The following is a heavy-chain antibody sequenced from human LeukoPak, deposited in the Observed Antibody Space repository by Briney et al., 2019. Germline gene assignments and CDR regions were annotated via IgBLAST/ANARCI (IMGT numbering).Heavy chain of an antibody. D-gene: IGHD5-18*01. CDR3: FWDTGERDY. Sequence: GGSLRLSCAASGFTVSSNYMSWVRQAPGKGLEWVSVIYSGGSTYYADSVKGRFTISRDNSKKTLYLQVNSLRSEDTAVIYCFWDTGERDYWGQGTLVTVSS. CDR2: IYSGGST. J-gene: IGHJ4*02. V-gene: IGHV3-53*01. CDR1: GFTVSSNY.